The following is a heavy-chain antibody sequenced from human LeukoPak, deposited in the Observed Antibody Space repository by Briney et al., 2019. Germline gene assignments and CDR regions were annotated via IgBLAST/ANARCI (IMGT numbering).Heavy chain of an antibody. Sequence: GESLKISCKGSGYSFTSYWIGWVRQMPGKGLEWMGIIYPGDSDTRYSPSFQGQVTISADKSISTAYLQWSSLKASDTAMYYCASEVRVGATPGAFDIWGQGTMVTVSS. D-gene: IGHD1-26*01. CDR3: ASEVRVGATPGAFDI. J-gene: IGHJ3*02. CDR1: GYSFTSYW. CDR2: IYPGDSDT. V-gene: IGHV5-51*01.